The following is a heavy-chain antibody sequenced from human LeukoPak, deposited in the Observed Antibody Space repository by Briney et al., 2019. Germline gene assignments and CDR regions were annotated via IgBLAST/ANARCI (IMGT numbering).Heavy chain of an antibody. J-gene: IGHJ4*02. CDR2: ISSSSSTI. Sequence: GGSLRLSCAASGFTFSSYSMTWVRQAPGKGLEWVSYISSSSSTIYYADSVKGRFTISRDNAKNSLYLQMNSLRDEDTAVYYCARDREYYYGSGSYPYYFDYWGQGTLVTVSS. CDR1: GFTFSSYS. CDR3: ARDREYYYGSGSYPYYFDY. D-gene: IGHD3-10*01. V-gene: IGHV3-48*02.